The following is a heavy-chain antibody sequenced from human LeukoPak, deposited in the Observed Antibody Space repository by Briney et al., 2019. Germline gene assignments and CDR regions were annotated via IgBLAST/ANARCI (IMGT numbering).Heavy chain of an antibody. CDR1: GGSISSYY. Sequence: SETLSLTCTVSGGSISSYYWSWIRQPPGKGLEWIGYIYYSGSTNYNPSLKIRVTISVDTSKNQFSLKLSSVTAADTAVYYCARARYYDSSGYPGPDYWGQGTLVTVSS. CDR3: ARARYYDSSGYPGPDY. V-gene: IGHV4-59*01. CDR2: IYYSGST. J-gene: IGHJ4*02. D-gene: IGHD3-22*01.